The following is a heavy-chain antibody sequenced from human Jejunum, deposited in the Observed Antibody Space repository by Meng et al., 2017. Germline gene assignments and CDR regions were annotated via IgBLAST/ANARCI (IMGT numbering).Heavy chain of an antibody. CDR1: GGSMSGYY. V-gene: IGHV4-59*01. D-gene: IGHD2-15*01. CDR2: IYYSGST. CDR3: ARDGFSIGHHFDY. J-gene: IGHJ4*02. Sequence: QGRLQESGPGLVKPSETLSLTCTVSGGSMSGYYWSWIRQPPGKGLEWIGYIYYSGSTNYNPSLKSRVTISVDTSKNQFSLKLSSVTAADTAVYYCARDGFSIGHHFDYWGQGTLVTVSS.